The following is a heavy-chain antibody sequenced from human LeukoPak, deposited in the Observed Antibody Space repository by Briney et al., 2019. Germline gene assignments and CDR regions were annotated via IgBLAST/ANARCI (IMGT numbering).Heavy chain of an antibody. CDR3: ARSKAVPAAKNWFDP. CDR2: INPNSGGT. Sequence: GASMKAARKASGYTFTSIYMDWDRQVPGQGIEWMGWINPNSGGTNYAQKFQGRGTMTRDTSISTAYMELSKLRSDDTAVYYCARSKAVPAAKNWFDPWGQGTLVTVSS. J-gene: IGHJ5*02. V-gene: IGHV1-2*02. D-gene: IGHD2-2*01. CDR1: GYTFTSIY.